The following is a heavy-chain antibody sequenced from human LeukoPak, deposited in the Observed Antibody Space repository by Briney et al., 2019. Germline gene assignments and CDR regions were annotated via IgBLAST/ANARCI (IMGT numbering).Heavy chain of an antibody. CDR1: GFSLSAYG. D-gene: IGHD6-13*01. V-gene: IGHV3-33*01. CDR2: IWYDGTSK. CDR3: ARSQSSSLIDY. Sequence: GGSLRLSCAESGFSLSAYGVHWVRQAPGEGLEWVAVIWYDGTSKDYADSVKGRFTFSRDNSKNTLYLQMNSLTVEDTAVYYCARSQSSSLIDYWGQGTLVTVSS. J-gene: IGHJ4*02.